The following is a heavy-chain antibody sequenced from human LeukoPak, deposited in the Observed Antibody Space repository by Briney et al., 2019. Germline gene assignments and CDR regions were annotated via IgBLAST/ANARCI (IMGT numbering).Heavy chain of an antibody. J-gene: IGHJ4*02. V-gene: IGHV1-46*01. CDR3: ARELTGYSSSWYPEALSHLNDY. D-gene: IGHD6-13*01. CDR1: GYTFTSYY. Sequence: ASVKVSCKASGYTFTSYYMHWVRQAPGQGLEWMGIINPSGGSTSYAQKFQGRVTMTRDTSTSTVYMELSSLRSEDTAVYYCARELTGYSSSWYPEALSHLNDYWGQGTLVTVSS. CDR2: INPSGGST.